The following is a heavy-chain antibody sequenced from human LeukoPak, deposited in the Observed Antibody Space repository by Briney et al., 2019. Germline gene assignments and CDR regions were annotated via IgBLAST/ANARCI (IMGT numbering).Heavy chain of an antibody. CDR2: ISGSGGST. D-gene: IGHD3-22*01. V-gene: IGHV3-23*01. J-gene: IGHJ1*01. Sequence: PGGSLRLSCAASGFTFSSYAMSWVRQAPGKGLEWVSPISGSGGSTYYADSVKGRFTISRDNSKNTLYLKMNRLRDEDTGVYYCAKDPYDSSGYYYVGYFQHWGQGTLVTVSS. CDR1: GFTFSSYA. CDR3: AKDPYDSSGYYYVGYFQH.